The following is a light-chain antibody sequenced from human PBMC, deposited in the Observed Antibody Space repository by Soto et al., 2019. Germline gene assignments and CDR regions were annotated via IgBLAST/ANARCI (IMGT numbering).Light chain of an antibody. Sequence: ALAQSPVALSLSPGERATLSCRASQSVSTDLAWYQQKPGQAPRLLIYDASTRATGIPARFAGSGSGTDFALTISRLEPEDFLFYYCQRPPTSFGGGTKVEI. J-gene: IGKJ4*01. CDR3: QRPPTS. V-gene: IGKV3-11*01. CDR1: QSVSTD. CDR2: DAS.